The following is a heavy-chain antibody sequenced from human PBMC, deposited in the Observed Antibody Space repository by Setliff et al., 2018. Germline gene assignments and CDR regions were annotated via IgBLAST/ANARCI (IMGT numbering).Heavy chain of an antibody. CDR2: VYYSGLT. V-gene: IGHV4-59*01. Sequence: SETLSLTCTVSGGSISTYYWSWIRQPPGKGLEFIGYVYYSGLTNYDPSLKSRVTMSVDSSKNQFSLKLSSVTAADTAVYYCARGGTYHYFDYWGQGALVTVSS. CDR1: GGSISTYY. J-gene: IGHJ4*02. CDR3: ARGGTYHYFDY.